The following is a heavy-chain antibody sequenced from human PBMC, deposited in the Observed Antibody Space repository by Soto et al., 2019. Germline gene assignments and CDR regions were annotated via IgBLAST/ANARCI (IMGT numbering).Heavy chain of an antibody. J-gene: IGHJ5*02. D-gene: IGHD5-18*01. Sequence: SETLSLTCTVSGASISSADHYWSWVRQPPGKGLEWIGYIYYSGSTYYSPSLKSRVSISVDTSKNQFSLKLSSVTAADTAVYYCARIGDTAMAMYDWFDPWGQGTLVTVSS. V-gene: IGHV4-30-4*01. CDR2: IYYSGST. CDR3: ARIGDTAMAMYDWFDP. CDR1: GASISSADHY.